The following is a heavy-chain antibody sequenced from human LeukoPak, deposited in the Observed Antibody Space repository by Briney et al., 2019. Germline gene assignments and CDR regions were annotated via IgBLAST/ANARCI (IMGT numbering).Heavy chain of an antibody. J-gene: IGHJ6*02. V-gene: IGHV3-23*01. CDR1: GFTFSSFA. Sequence: GGSLRLSCAASGFTFSSFAMSWVRQAPGKGLEWVSAISGSGGSTYYADSVKGRFTISRDNSKSTLYLQMNSLRAEDTAVYYCAKEDRWSSRITMVRGAKYGMDVWGQGTTVTVSS. CDR2: ISGSGGST. CDR3: AKEDRWSSRITMVRGAKYGMDV. D-gene: IGHD3-10*01.